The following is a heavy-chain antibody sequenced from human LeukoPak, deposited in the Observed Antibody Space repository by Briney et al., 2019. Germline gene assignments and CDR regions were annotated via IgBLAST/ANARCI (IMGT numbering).Heavy chain of an antibody. CDR3: ATDYGDYEPIDY. J-gene: IGHJ4*02. Sequence: GGSLRLSCTASGVTLSNYAMHWVRRPPGRGLEWVAVISFDGTNKYYGDSAEGRFSVSRDNSKNTVYLQMNSLRPDDTAMYYCATDYGDYEPIDYWGQGTLVTVSS. CDR1: GVTLSNYA. D-gene: IGHD4-17*01. V-gene: IGHV3-30*04. CDR2: ISFDGTNK.